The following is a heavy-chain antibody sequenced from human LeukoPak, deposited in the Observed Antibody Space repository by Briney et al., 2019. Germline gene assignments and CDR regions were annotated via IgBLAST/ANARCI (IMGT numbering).Heavy chain of an antibody. CDR1: GGSFSGYY. J-gene: IGHJ6*02. CDR3: ARRNYYYYGMDV. Sequence: SETLSLTCAVYGGSFSGYYWSWIRQPPGKGLEWIGEINHSGSTNYNPSLKSRVTISVDTSKNQFSLKLSSVTAADTAVYYCARRNYYYYGMDVWGQGTTVTVSS. CDR2: INHSGST. V-gene: IGHV4-34*01.